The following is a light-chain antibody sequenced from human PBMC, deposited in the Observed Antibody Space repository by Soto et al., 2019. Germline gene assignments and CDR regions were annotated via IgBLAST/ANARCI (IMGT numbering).Light chain of an antibody. V-gene: IGLV2-8*01. Sequence: QSVLTQPPSASGSPGQSVTISCTGTSSDVGGYNYVSWYQQHPSKAPKLMIYEVSKRPSGVPDRFSGSKSGNTASLTVSGLQAEDEDDYYCSSYAGSNNYVFGTGTKVTV. CDR3: SSYAGSNNYV. CDR1: SSDVGGYNY. CDR2: EVS. J-gene: IGLJ1*01.